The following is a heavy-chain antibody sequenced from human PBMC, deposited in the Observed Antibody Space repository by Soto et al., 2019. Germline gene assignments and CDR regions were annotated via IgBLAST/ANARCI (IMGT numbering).Heavy chain of an antibody. CDR2: IYYSGST. CDR1: GGSISSGGYY. J-gene: IGHJ4*02. Sequence: SETLSLTCTVSGGSISSGGYYWIWIRQHPGKGLEWIGYIYYSGSTYYNPSLKSRVTISVDTSKNQFSLKLSSVTAADTAVYYCARGVGTSRTYNSSDFCGKGTLVTVSS. V-gene: IGHV4-31*03. CDR3: ARGVGTSRTYNSSDF. D-gene: IGHD1-1*01.